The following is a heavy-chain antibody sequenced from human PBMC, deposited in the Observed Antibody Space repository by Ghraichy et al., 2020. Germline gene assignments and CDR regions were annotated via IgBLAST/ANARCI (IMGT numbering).Heavy chain of an antibody. CDR1: GFSFTTHS. J-gene: IGHJ6*03. Sequence: GESLNISCTASGFSFTTHSLNWVRQAPGKGLEWVSYISSSGRNLYYADSVKGRFTISRDNAKNSLYLQMNGLRAEDTAVYYCARDGRAYDDGGFYFYYMDVWGKGTTVTVSS. V-gene: IGHV3-48*01. CDR2: ISSSGRNL. CDR3: ARDGRAYDDGGFYFYYMDV. D-gene: IGHD4-17*01.